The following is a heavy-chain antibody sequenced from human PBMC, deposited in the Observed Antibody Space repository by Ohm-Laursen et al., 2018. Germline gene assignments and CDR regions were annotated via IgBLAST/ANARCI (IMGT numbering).Heavy chain of an antibody. CDR2: IKSKAAGETR. CDR1: GFTFGDYA. V-gene: IGHV3-15*01. Sequence: GSLRLSCTASGFTFGDYAMSWVRQAPGKGLEYVGRIKSKAAGETREYAEPVKGRFTILRDDSKNTLSLQMNSLKTEDTGVYYCSTDHFSWGQGTLVTVSS. CDR3: STDHFS. D-gene: IGHD2/OR15-2a*01. J-gene: IGHJ5*02.